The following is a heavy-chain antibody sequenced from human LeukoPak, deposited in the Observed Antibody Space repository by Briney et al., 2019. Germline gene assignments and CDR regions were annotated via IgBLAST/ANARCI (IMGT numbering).Heavy chain of an antibody. D-gene: IGHD3-10*01. CDR1: GYTFTSYG. J-gene: IGHJ3*02. V-gene: IGHV1-18*01. Sequence: ASVKVSCKASGYTFTSYGTSWVRQAPGQGLEWMGWISAYNGNTNYAENLQGRATMTKDTSTNTHYRELKTLISGDTRVYYCARESGYHYGSGSYYNSDTTAFDIWGQGTMVTVSS. CDR2: ISAYNGNT. CDR3: ARESGYHYGSGSYYNSDTTAFDI.